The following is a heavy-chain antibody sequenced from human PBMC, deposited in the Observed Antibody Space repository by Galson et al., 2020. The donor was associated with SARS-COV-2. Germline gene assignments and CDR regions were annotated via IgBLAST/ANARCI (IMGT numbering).Heavy chain of an antibody. CDR3: ARGFAY. CDR1: GGSISSYY. J-gene: IGHJ4*02. CDR2: IYYSGST. Sequence: ASETLSLTCTVSGGSISSYYWSWIRQPPGKRLEWIGYIYYSGSTNYNPSLQSRVTISVDTSKNQFSLKLSSVTAADTAVYYCARGFAYWGQGTLVTVSS. V-gene: IGHV4-59*01.